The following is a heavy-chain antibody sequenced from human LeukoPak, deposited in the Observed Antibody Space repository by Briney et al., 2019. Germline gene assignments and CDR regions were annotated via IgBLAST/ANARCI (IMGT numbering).Heavy chain of an antibody. CDR2: INAGNGNT. D-gene: IGHD6-13*01. J-gene: IGHJ4*02. CDR1: GYTFTSYA. Sequence: WASVKVSCKASGYTFTSYAMHWVRQAPGQRLEWMGWINAGNGNTKYSQKFQGRDTITRDTSASTAYMELSSLRSEDTAVYYCARDQGSSRPDYWGQGTLVAVSS. CDR3: ARDQGSSRPDY. V-gene: IGHV1-3*01.